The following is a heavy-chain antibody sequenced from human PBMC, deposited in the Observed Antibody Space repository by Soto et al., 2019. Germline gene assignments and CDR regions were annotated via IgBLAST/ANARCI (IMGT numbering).Heavy chain of an antibody. V-gene: IGHV3-48*02. CDR1: GFSLANYP. CDR3: AKGPHTNVGWPYYFES. CDR2: SSPRGDTI. D-gene: IGHD6-19*01. J-gene: IGHJ4*02. Sequence: SLRLSCVASGFSLANYPMNWVRQTPGKGLEWISYSSPRGDTIYYAGSVEGRFTISRDNARNSLSLHMSSLRDEDSALYYCAKGPHTNVGWPYYFESWGQGVPVTVT.